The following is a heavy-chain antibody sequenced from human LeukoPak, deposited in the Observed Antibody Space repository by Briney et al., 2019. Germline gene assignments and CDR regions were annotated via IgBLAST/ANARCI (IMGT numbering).Heavy chain of an antibody. CDR2: IYYSGST. J-gene: IGHJ4*02. CDR3: ARDDYGDYVRKFDY. Sequence: PSETLSLTCTVSGGSISSYYWSWIRQPPGKGLEWIGYIYYSGSTNYNPSLKSRVTISVDTSKNQFSLKLSSVTAADTAVYYCARDDYGDYVRKFDYWGQGTLVTVSS. D-gene: IGHD4-17*01. V-gene: IGHV4-59*01. CDR1: GGSISSYY.